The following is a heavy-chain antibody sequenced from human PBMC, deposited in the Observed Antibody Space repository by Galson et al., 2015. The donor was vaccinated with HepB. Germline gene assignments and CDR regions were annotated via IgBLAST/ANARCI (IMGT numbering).Heavy chain of an antibody. CDR1: GFTFSSHA. D-gene: IGHD4-17*01. CDR2: ISGSGGST. V-gene: IGHV3-23*01. J-gene: IGHJ4*02. CDR3: AKGNYGDYPVTFDY. Sequence: RLSCPASGFTFSSHAMSWVRPAPGKGLEWVSAISGSGGSTYYAASVKSRFTISRDNSKNTLYLQMNSLRAEDTAVYYGAKGNYGDYPVTFDYWGQGTLVTVSS.